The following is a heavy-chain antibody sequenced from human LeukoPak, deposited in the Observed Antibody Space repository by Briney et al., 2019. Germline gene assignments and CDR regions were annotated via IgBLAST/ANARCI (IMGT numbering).Heavy chain of an antibody. CDR1: GFTVSSNY. CDR2: IYSGGST. D-gene: IGHD2-21*02. V-gene: IGHV3-53*01. Sequence: GGSLRLSCAASGFTVSSNYMSWVRQAPGKGLEWVSVIYSGGSTYYADSVKGRFTISRDNSKNTLYLQMNSLRAEDTAVYYCARAHIVVVTGPFDYWGQGTLVTVSS. J-gene: IGHJ4*02. CDR3: ARAHIVVVTGPFDY.